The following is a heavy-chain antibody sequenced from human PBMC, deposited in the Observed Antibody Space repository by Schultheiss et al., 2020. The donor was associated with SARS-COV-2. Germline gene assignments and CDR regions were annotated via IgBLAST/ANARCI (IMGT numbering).Heavy chain of an antibody. J-gene: IGHJ4*02. CDR2: MSGSTIRT. D-gene: IGHD1-26*01. Sequence: GGSLRLSCAVSGFTVSASYMSWVRQSPGKGLECVSAMSGSTIRTYYADSVRGRFTISRDNAKNTLYLQMNSLSAEDTAVYYCARAFFSGAYVDYFDYWGQGALVTVSS. CDR1: GFTVSASY. V-gene: IGHV3-23*01. CDR3: ARAFFSGAYVDYFDY.